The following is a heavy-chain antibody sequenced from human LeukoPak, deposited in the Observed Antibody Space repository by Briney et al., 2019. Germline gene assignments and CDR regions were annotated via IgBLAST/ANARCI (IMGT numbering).Heavy chain of an antibody. CDR2: ISAYNGNT. V-gene: IGHV1-18*01. CDR3: ASHREIAARRLHYYYMDV. D-gene: IGHD6-6*01. Sequence: ASVKVSCKASGYTFTSYGISWVRQAPGQGLEWMGWISAYNGNTNYAQKLQGRVTMTTDTSTSTAYMELRSLRSDDTAVYYCASHREIAARRLHYYYMDVWGKGTTVTVSS. J-gene: IGHJ6*03. CDR1: GYTFTSYG.